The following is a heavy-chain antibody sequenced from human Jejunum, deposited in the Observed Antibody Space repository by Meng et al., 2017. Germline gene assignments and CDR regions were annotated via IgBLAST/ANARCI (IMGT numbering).Heavy chain of an antibody. CDR2: ISWDASSS. J-gene: IGHJ4*02. Sequence: GSLRLSCAASGFTFDDYAMHWVRQAPGKGLEWVSLISWDASSSAYADSVKGRFTISRDNSKNSLYLQMNSLRPEDTALYYCTRGTDPYCSGGSCYFDCWGQGTLVTVSS. D-gene: IGHD2-15*01. CDR1: GFTFDDYA. CDR3: TRGTDPYCSGGSCYFDC. V-gene: IGHV3-43D*03.